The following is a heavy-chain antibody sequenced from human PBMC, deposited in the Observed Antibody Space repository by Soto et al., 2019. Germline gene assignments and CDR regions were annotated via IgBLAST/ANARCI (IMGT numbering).Heavy chain of an antibody. CDR2: IRSKAYGGTT. Sequence: GGSLRLSCTASGFTFGDYAMSWFRQAPGKGLEWVGFIRSKAYGGTTEYAASVKGRFTISRDNSKNTLFLQMNSLRADDTAVYYCARDQGGQSGNFIFDHWGQGALVTVSS. CDR3: ARDQGGQSGNFIFDH. V-gene: IGHV3-49*03. J-gene: IGHJ4*02. CDR1: GFTFGDYA. D-gene: IGHD1-26*01.